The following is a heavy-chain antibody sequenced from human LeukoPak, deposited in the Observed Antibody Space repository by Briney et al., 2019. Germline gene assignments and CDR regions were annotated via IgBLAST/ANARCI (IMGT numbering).Heavy chain of an antibody. V-gene: IGHV3-21*01. CDR3: ARDWGDYYFDY. CDR1: GFIFSSYA. J-gene: IGHJ4*02. CDR2: ISSSSSYI. D-gene: IGHD3-16*01. Sequence: KPGGSLRLSCAASGFIFSSYAMNWVRHAPGKGLEWVSSISSSSSYIYYTDSVKGRFTISRDNAKNSLSLQMNSLRAEDTAVYYCARDWGDYYFDYWGQGTLVTVST.